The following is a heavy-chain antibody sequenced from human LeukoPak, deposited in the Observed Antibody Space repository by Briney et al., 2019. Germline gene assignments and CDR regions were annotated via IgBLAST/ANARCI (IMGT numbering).Heavy chain of an antibody. V-gene: IGHV3-23*01. CDR2: ITASGSGT. CDR1: GFTFSSYA. D-gene: IGHD2-21*02. CDR3: AKRRAMTPIREVIDS. J-gene: IGHJ4*02. Sequence: GGSLRLSCAASGFTFSSYAMSWVRQAPGKGLEWVSSITASGSGTYYADSVKGRFTLSRDNSRNTLYLQMDSLRAEDTAVYYCAKRRAMTPIREVIDSWGLGTLVTVSS.